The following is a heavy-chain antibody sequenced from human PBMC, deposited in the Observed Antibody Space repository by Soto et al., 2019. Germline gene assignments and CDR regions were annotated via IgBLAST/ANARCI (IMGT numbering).Heavy chain of an antibody. Sequence: QVQLQESGPGLVKPSQTLSLTCTVSGGSISSGGYYWSWIRQHPGKGLEWIGYIYYSGSTYYNPSLKSRFTISGDTSKNQFSLKLSSVTAADTAVYYCARVGGYGDYEEGGSDYWGQGTLVTVSS. CDR1: GGSISSGGYY. D-gene: IGHD4-17*01. J-gene: IGHJ4*02. CDR3: ARVGGYGDYEEGGSDY. V-gene: IGHV4-31*03. CDR2: IYYSGST.